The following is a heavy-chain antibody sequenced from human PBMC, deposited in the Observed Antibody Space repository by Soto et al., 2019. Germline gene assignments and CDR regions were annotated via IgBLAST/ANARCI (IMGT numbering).Heavy chain of an antibody. V-gene: IGHV1-2*02. D-gene: IGHD3-16*01. CDR3: ARVHYDAAGVDY. CDR2: SSPNSGGT. CDR1: GYPFSGYY. J-gene: IGHJ4*02. Sequence: QVQLVQSGAEVKKPGASVKVSCKASGYPFSGYYIHWVRQAPGQGLEWMGWSSPNSGGTNYAQKFQGRVTMTTDTSISTAYMELSRLTSDDTAMYYCARVHYDAAGVDYWGQGTLVTVSS.